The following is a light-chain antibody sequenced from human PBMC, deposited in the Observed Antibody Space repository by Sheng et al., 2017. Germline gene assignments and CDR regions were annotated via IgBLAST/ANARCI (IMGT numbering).Light chain of an antibody. CDR1: DLQHKY. J-gene: IGLJ2*01. Sequence: SYDLTQTPSVSVSPGQTARITCSGSDLQHKYFSWYQQKSGQSPILVIYEDNKRPSGIPERFPASNIVNTATLTISGTQTMDEADYYCQAWDSSSEIVVFGGGTKLTVL. CDR2: EDN. V-gene: IGLV3-1*01. CDR3: QAWDSSSEIVV.